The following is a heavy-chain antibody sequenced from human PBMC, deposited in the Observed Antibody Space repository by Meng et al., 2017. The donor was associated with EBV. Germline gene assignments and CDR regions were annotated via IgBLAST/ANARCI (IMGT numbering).Heavy chain of an antibody. CDR3: AKVNQLLGGNDY. CDR1: GFTFSSYA. V-gene: IGHV3-23*04. J-gene: IGHJ4*02. Sequence: VQVVGSGGGLVQPGGSLSPSCAASGFTFSSYAMSWVRQAPGKGLEWVSAISGSGGSTYYADSVKGRFTISRDNSKNTLYLQMNSLRAEDTAVYYCAKVNQLLGGNDYWGQGTLVTVSS. D-gene: IGHD1-26*01. CDR2: ISGSGGST.